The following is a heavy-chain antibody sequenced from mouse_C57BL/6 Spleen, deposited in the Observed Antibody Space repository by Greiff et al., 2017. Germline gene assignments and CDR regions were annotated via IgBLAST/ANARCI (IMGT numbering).Heavy chain of an antibody. CDR2: ISYSGST. V-gene: IGHV3-8*01. D-gene: IGHD1-1*01. CDR3: ARSSLSYYGSSYDAMDY. Sequence: EVMLVESGPGLAKPSQTLSLTCSVTGYSITSDYWNWIRKFPGNKLEYMGYISYSGSTYYNPSLKSRISITRDTSKNQYYLQLNSVTTEDTATYYCARSSLSYYGSSYDAMDYWGQGTSVTVSS. CDR1: GYSITSDY. J-gene: IGHJ4*01.